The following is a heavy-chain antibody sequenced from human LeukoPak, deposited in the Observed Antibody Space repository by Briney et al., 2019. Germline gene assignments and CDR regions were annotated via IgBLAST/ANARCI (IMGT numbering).Heavy chain of an antibody. CDR3: ARGGDYGDLRYFDY. CDR2: IYYSGST. CDR1: GGSISSYY. D-gene: IGHD4-17*01. J-gene: IGHJ4*02. V-gene: IGHV4-59*01. Sequence: SETLSLTCTVSGGSISSYYWSWIRQPPGKGLEWIGYIYYSGSTNYNPSLKSRVTFSVDTSKNQFSLKLNSVTAADTAVYYCARGGDYGDLRYFDYWGQGTLVTVSS.